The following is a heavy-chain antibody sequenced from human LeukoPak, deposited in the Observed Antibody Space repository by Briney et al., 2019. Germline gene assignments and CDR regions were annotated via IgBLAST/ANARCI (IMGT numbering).Heavy chain of an antibody. Sequence: PGGSLRLSCAASGFTFSSYSMNWVRQAPGKGLEWVSYISSSSSTIYYADSVKGRFTISRDNAKNSLYLQMNSLRAEDTAVYYCARVWHSSGWSTVRSGFDYWGQGTLVTVSS. D-gene: IGHD6-19*01. V-gene: IGHV3-48*01. J-gene: IGHJ4*02. CDR1: GFTFSSYS. CDR2: ISSSSSTI. CDR3: ARVWHSSGWSTVRSGFDY.